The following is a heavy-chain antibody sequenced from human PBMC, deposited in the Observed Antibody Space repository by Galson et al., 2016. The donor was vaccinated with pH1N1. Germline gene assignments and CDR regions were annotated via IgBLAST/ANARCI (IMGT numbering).Heavy chain of an antibody. CDR2: MNPNNGNA. CDR3: ARGPVYWYFDL. J-gene: IGHJ2*01. Sequence: SVKVSCKASGYTLPSYDINWVRQATGQGLEWMGWMNPNNGNADYAPKFQGRVTLTRNASINTAYMELSSLTSEDTAVYYCARGPVYWYFDLWGRGTPVIVSS. V-gene: IGHV1-8*01. CDR1: GYTLPSYD.